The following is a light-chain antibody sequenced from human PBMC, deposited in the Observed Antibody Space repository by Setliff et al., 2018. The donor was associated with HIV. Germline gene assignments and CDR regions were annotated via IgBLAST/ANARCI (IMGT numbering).Light chain of an antibody. CDR3: SSYTHSNTYV. CDR2: DGS. CDR1: SSAVGGYNH. Sequence: QSVLTQPASVSGSPGQSITISCSGSSSAVGGYNHVSWYQQHPGKAPKVMIYDGSNRPLGDSTRFSGSKSDNTASLTISGLQAEDEADYFCSSYTHSNTYVFGTGTEV. J-gene: IGLJ1*01. V-gene: IGLV2-14*03.